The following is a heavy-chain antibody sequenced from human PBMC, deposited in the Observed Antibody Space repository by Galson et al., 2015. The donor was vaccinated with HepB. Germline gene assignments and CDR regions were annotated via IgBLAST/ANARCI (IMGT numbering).Heavy chain of an antibody. D-gene: IGHD3-3*01. J-gene: IGHJ6*03. CDR2: MNTNTGEP. CDR3: ARSPLRFLDWLPYYDYYYMDV. Sequence: SVKVSCKASGYTFTDYVVNWVRKAPGQGLEWMGWMNTNTGEPTYAPGFAGRFVFSLDTSVTTAYLQISSLETDDTAVYYCARSPLRFLDWLPYYDYYYMDVWGEGTTVTVS. CDR1: GYTFTDYV. V-gene: IGHV7-4-1*02.